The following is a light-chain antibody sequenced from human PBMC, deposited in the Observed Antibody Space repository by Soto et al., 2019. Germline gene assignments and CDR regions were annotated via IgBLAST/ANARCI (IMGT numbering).Light chain of an antibody. V-gene: IGKV3-11*01. J-gene: IGKJ4*01. CDR1: QSVSSY. CDR3: QQRSNWPCT. Sequence: EIVLTQSPATLSLSPGDRATLSCRASQSVSSYLAWYQQKPGQAPRLLIYDASNRAAGIPARFSGSGSGTDLTLTMTSLEPQDFAVYYCQQRSNWPCTFGGGTKVQIK. CDR2: DAS.